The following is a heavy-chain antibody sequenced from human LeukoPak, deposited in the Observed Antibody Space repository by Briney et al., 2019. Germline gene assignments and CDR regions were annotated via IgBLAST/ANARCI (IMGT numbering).Heavy chain of an antibody. D-gene: IGHD4-17*01. CDR2: INAGNGNT. J-gene: IGHJ3*02. Sequence: ASVKVSCKASGYTFTNYGLHWVRQAPRQRLEWMGWINAGNGNTKYSQKFQGRVTITRDTSASTAYMELSSLRSEDTAVFYCARHGLYGDCGIWGQGTMVTVSS. CDR1: GYTFTNYG. V-gene: IGHV1-3*01. CDR3: ARHGLYGDCGI.